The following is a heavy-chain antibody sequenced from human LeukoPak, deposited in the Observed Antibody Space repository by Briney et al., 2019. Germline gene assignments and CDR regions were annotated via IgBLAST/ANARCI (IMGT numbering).Heavy chain of an antibody. V-gene: IGHV4-34*01. J-gene: IGHJ5*02. CDR2: INHGGST. CDR3: ARESTGFGEFVWFDP. Sequence: PSETLSLTCAVYGGSFSGDFWSWIRQSPGKGLEWIGEINHGGSTAYNPSLQSRVTMSVDTSTNQISLKLSSVTAADTAVYYCARESTGFGEFVWFDPWGQGTLVTVSS. CDR1: GGSFSGDF. D-gene: IGHD3-10*01.